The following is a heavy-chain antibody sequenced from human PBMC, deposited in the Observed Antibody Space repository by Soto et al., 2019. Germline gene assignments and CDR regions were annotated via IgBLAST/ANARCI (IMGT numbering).Heavy chain of an antibody. CDR2: INHRGST. D-gene: IGHD3-3*01. CDR3: ARNVGRCDFWNGYSYLDY. V-gene: IGHV4-34*01. Sequence: SETLSLTCSVYDGSFSGYYWSWIRQPPGKGLEWIGEINHRGSTNYNPSLKSRVTISVDTSKNQFSLKLSSVTAADTAVYYCARNVGRCDFWNGYSYLDYWCQRTLVSGSS. J-gene: IGHJ4*02. CDR1: DGSFSGYY.